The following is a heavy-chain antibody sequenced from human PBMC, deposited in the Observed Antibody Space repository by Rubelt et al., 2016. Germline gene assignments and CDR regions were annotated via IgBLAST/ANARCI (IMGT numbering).Heavy chain of an antibody. J-gene: IGHJ4*02. Sequence: KSQRGGLEWVSLISGNGRSTYDADSVKGRFTISRDNSRNMLYLQMNNLRAEDTAVYYCAMRVVPSNPGGFDYWAREPWSPSPQ. D-gene: IGHD2-2*01. V-gene: IGHV3-23*01. CDR2: ISGNGRST. CDR3: AMRVVPSNPGGFDY.